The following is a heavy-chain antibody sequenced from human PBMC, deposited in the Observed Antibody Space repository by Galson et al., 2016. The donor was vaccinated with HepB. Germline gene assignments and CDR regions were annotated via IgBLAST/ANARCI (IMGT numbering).Heavy chain of an antibody. V-gene: IGHV4-39*01. CDR3: ARHSSYYGNFDY. Sequence: ETLSLTCAVYGGSFSGYYWQWIRQPPGKGLEWIGSIYYSGSTYYNPSLKSRVTISVDTSKNQFSLNLSSVTAADTAVYYCARHSSYYGNFDYWGQGTLVTVSS. D-gene: IGHD2-15*01. J-gene: IGHJ4*02. CDR2: IYYSGST. CDR1: GGSFSGYY.